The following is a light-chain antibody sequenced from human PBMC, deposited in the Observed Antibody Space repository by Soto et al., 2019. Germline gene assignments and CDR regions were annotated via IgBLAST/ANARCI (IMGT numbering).Light chain of an antibody. V-gene: IGLV2-8*01. CDR1: SSDVGGYNY. J-gene: IGLJ1*01. CDR3: RSYAGTNNPGV. CDR2: EVS. Sequence: QSVLTKPPSASGSPGQSVTISCTGTSSDVGGYNYVSWYQQHPGKVPKLMIYEVSKRPSGVPDRFSGSKSGNTASLTVSGLQAEDEADYYCRSYAGTNNPGVFGTGTKVTVL.